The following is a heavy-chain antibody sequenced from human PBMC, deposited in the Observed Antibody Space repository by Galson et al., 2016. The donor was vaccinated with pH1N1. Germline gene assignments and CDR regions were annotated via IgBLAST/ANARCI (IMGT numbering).Heavy chain of an antibody. CDR2: INYIAGN. CDR3: VRGPVIGPGEGWLGAAFDI. D-gene: IGHD1-26*01. Sequence: SETLSLTCTVSDASVSSNYWSWIRHPPGKGLEWIGYINYIAGNTTNGSLKGRVTISVDTSKKQLSLKLTSVPGADTAGYFCVRGPVIGPGEGWLGAAFDIWGQGTMVTVSS. J-gene: IGHJ3*02. V-gene: IGHV4-59*02. CDR1: DASVSSNY.